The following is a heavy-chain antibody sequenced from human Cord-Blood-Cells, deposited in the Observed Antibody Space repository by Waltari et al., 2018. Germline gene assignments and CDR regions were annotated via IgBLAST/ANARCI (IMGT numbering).Heavy chain of an antibody. J-gene: IGHJ3*02. D-gene: IGHD2-8*01. CDR1: GGTFSSYA. CDR2: VIPIFGPA. CDR3: ARGDCTNGVCYDAFDI. V-gene: IGHV1-69*12. Sequence: QVQLVQSGAEVKKPGSSVKVSCKASGGTFSSYAISWVRQAPGQGLEWMGGVIPIFGPANDAQKCQGRVTITAEESTSTAYMELSSLRSEDTAVYYCARGDCTNGVCYDAFDIWGQGTMVTVSS.